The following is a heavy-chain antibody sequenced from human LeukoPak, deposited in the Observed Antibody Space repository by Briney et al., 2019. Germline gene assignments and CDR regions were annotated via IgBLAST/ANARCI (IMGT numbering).Heavy chain of an antibody. V-gene: IGHV3-23*01. CDR1: GFTFSNSA. J-gene: IGHJ6*03. CDR3: VRDPPHNNQSKYRVYYYYMDV. Sequence: PGGSLRLSCAASGFTFSNSAMGWVRQAPGKGLEWVSTISYTGGSTYYTDSVKGRFTLSRDNSKSTLFLQMNSLRADDTAVYYCVRDPPHNNQSKYRVYYYYMDVWGKGTTVTVSS. D-gene: IGHD1-14*01. CDR2: ISYTGGST.